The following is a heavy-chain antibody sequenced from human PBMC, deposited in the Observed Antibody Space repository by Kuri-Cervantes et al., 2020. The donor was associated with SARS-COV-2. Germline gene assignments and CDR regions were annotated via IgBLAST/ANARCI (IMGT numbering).Heavy chain of an antibody. D-gene: IGHD2-2*01. CDR3: ARRFQLPQYNWFDP. Sequence: KISCKASGYTFTGYYMHWVRQAPRQGLEWMGGIIPIFGTANYAQKFQGRVTITADKSTSTAYMELSSLRSEDTAVYYCARRFQLPQYNWFDPWGQGTLVTVSS. V-gene: IGHV1-69*06. J-gene: IGHJ5*02. CDR1: GYTFTGYY. CDR2: IIPIFGTA.